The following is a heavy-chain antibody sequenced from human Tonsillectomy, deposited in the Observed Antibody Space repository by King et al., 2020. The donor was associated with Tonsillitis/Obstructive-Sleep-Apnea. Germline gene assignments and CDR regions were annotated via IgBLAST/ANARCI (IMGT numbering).Heavy chain of an antibody. CDR1: GFTFSSYA. Sequence: VQLVESGGGLVQPGGSLRLSCAASGFTFSSYAMSWVRQAPGKGLEWVSAISGSGGSTYYADSVKGRFTISRDNSKNTRYLQMNSLRAEDTAVYYCAKDLGYCSSTSCYFGAFDIWGQGTMVTVSS. CDR2: ISGSGGST. D-gene: IGHD2-2*01. J-gene: IGHJ3*02. V-gene: IGHV3-23*04. CDR3: AKDLGYCSSTSCYFGAFDI.